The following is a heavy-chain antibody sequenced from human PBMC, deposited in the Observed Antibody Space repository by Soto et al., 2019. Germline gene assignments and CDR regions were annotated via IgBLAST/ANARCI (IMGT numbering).Heavy chain of an antibody. CDR3: AKDGADTGTYNFDY. CDR2: ISNDGSNK. D-gene: IGHD1-26*01. Sequence: QVQLVESGGGVVQPGMSLSLSCAASGFTFSNYGMHWVRQAPGKGLEGVTLISNDGSNKFYADSVKGRFTISRDNSKNTLYLQMTSLKTEDTAVYYCAKDGADTGTYNFDYWGQGTLVTVSS. CDR1: GFTFSNYG. V-gene: IGHV3-30*18. J-gene: IGHJ4*02.